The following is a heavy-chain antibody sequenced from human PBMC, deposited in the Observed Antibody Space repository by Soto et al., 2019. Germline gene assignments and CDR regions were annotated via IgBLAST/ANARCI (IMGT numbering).Heavy chain of an antibody. CDR2: ISGSSSYI. CDR3: ARDQKYYYDSSGPGAFDI. CDR1: GFTFSSYA. V-gene: IGHV3-21*01. Sequence: VGSLRRSCSASGFTFSSYAMSWVRQAPGKWLEWVSAISGSSSYIYYADSVKGRFTISRDNAKNSLYLQMNSLRAEDTAVYYCARDQKYYYDSSGPGAFDIWGQGTMVTVSS. D-gene: IGHD3-22*01. J-gene: IGHJ3*02.